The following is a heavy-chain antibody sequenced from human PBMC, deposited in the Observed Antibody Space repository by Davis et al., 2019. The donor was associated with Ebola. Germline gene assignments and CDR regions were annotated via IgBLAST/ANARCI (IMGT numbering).Heavy chain of an antibody. Sequence: PGGSLRLSCAASGFTFSSYAMSWVRQAPGKGLEWVPAISGSGGSTYYADSVKGRFTISRDNSKNTLYLQMDSLRAEDTAVYYCAKDGAARRPYYYGMDVWGKGTTVTVSS. CDR1: GFTFSSYA. CDR2: ISGSGGST. CDR3: AKDGAARRPYYYGMDV. V-gene: IGHV3-23*01. J-gene: IGHJ6*04. D-gene: IGHD6-6*01.